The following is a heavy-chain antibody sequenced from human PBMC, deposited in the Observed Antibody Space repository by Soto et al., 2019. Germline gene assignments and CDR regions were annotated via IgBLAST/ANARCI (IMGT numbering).Heavy chain of an antibody. J-gene: IGHJ6*02. V-gene: IGHV1-3*01. CDR1: GYTFTSYA. Sequence: ASVKVSCKASGYTFTSYAMHWVRQAPGQRLEWMGWINAGNGNTKYSQKFQGRVTITRDTSASTAYMELSSLRSEDTAVYYCGRDLFGGSYPPYYYHGMAVWGLGTTVTVPS. CDR2: INAGNGNT. CDR3: GRDLFGGSYPPYYYHGMAV. D-gene: IGHD1-26*01.